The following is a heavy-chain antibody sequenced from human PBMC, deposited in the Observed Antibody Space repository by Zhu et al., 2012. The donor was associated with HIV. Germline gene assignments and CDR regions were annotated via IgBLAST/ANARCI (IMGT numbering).Heavy chain of an antibody. V-gene: IGHV4-59*11. Sequence: QVQLQESGPRLVRPSETLSLTCTVSGGSISSHSWTWIRQPPGKGLEWIGNVYFSGSTKYNPSLESRVTISIDMSKNHFSLELTSVTAADTAVYYCARDRDYDILSGAFDSWGQGTLVTVSS. CDR3: ARDRDYDILSGAFDS. CDR2: VYFSGST. D-gene: IGHD3-9*01. J-gene: IGHJ5*01. CDR1: GGSISSHS.